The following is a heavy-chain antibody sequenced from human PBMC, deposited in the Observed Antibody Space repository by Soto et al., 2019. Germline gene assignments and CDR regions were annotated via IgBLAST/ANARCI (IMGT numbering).Heavy chain of an antibody. CDR1: GGSISSYY. CDR3: ARSRGGYFDY. V-gene: IGHV4-59*01. CDR2: IYYSGST. Sequence: SETLSLTCTVSGGSISSYYWSWIRQPPGKGLEWIGYIYYSGSTNYNPSLKSRVTISVDTSKNQFSLKLSSVTAADTAVYYCARSRGGYFDYWGQGTLVTSPQ. D-gene: IGHD3-16*01. J-gene: IGHJ4*02.